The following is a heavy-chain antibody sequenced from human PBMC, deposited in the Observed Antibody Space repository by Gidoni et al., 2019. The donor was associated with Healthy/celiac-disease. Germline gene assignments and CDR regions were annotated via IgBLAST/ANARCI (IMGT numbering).Heavy chain of an antibody. Sequence: EVQLVESGGGLVQPGGSLRLSCAASGFTFSSYWMSWVRQAPGKGLEWVANIKQDGSEKYYVDSVKGRFTISRDNAKNSLYLQMNSLRAEDTAVYYCARDQRRVTTVWFDPWGQGTLVTVSS. CDR2: IKQDGSEK. J-gene: IGHJ5*02. D-gene: IGHD4-17*01. CDR1: GFTFSSYW. CDR3: ARDQRRVTTVWFDP. V-gene: IGHV3-7*01.